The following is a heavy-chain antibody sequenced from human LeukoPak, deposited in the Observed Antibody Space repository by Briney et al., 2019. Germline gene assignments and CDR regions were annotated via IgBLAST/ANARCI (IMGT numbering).Heavy chain of an antibody. J-gene: IGHJ4*02. V-gene: IGHV4-59*01. CDR1: GGSISSYY. CDR2: IYYSGST. D-gene: IGHD4-17*01. Sequence: SETLSLTCTVSGGSISSYYWSWIRQPPGKGLEWIGSIYYSGSTNYNPSLQSRVTISVDTSKNQFSLKLSSVTAADTAVYYCARAISVTHFDSWGQGTLVTVSS. CDR3: ARAISVTHFDS.